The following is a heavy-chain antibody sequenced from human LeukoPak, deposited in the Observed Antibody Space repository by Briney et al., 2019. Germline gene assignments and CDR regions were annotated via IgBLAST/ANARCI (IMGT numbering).Heavy chain of an antibody. CDR3: ARGAPMWVVVAAWVTFDY. Sequence: QPGGSLRLSCAASGFTFSSYAMSWVRQAPGKGLEWVAVISYDGSNKYYADSVKGRFTISRDNSKNTLYLQMNSLRAEDTAVYYCARGAPMWVVVAAWVTFDYWGQGTLVTVSS. J-gene: IGHJ4*02. V-gene: IGHV3-30*03. CDR2: ISYDGSNK. D-gene: IGHD2-15*01. CDR1: GFTFSSYA.